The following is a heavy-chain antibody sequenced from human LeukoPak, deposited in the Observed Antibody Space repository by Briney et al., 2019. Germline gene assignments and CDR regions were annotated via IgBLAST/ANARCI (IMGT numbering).Heavy chain of an antibody. D-gene: IGHD3-16*01. CDR2: IIPIFGTA. CDR3: ARDYESGTNEYFQH. V-gene: IGHV1-69*13. CDR1: GGTFSSYA. J-gene: IGHJ1*01. Sequence: SVKVSCKASGGTFSSYAISLVRQAPGQGLEWMGGIIPIFGTANYAQKFQGRVTITADESTSTAYMELSSLRSEDTAVYYCARDYESGTNEYFQHWGQGTLVTVSS.